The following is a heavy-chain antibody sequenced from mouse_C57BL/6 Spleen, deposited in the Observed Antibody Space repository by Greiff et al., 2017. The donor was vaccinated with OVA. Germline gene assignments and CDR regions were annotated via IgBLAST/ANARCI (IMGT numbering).Heavy chain of an antibody. J-gene: IGHJ4*01. CDR3: ARKDYDYDGAYYAMDY. CDR1: GYTFTGYW. D-gene: IGHD2-4*01. V-gene: IGHV1-9*01. Sequence: QVQLQQSGAELMKPGASVKLSCKATGYTFTGYWIEWVKQRPGHGLEWIGEILPGSGSTNYNEKFKGKATFTADTSSNTAYMQLSSLTTEDSAIYYGARKDYDYDGAYYAMDYWGQGTSVTVSS. CDR2: ILPGSGST.